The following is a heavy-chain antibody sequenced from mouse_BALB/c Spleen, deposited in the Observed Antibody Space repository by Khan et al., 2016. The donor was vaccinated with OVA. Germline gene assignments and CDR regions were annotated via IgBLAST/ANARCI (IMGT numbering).Heavy chain of an antibody. V-gene: IGHV3-2*02. CDR3: ARKNYYGDAMDD. D-gene: IGHD1-2*01. CDR1: GYSITTNYA. Sequence: EVELVESGPGLVKPSQSLSLTCTVTGYSITTNYAWDWIRQFPGNKLEWRGYISYSGSTSYNPSLKSRISITRDTSTNQFFLQLNSVTTEDTAKYYCARKNYYGDAMDDWGQGTSVTVSS. CDR2: ISYSGST. J-gene: IGHJ4*01.